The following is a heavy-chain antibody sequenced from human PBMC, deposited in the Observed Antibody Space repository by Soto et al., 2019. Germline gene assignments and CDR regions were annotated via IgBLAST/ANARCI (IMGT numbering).Heavy chain of an antibody. CDR3: AKGGGLYDSSGYYGTFGY. D-gene: IGHD3-22*01. CDR2: ISYDGSNK. Sequence: GGSLRLSCAASGFTFSSYGMHWVRQAPGQGLEWVAVISYDGSNKYYADSVRGRFTISRDNSKNTLYLQMNSLRADDTAVYYCAKGGGLYDSSGYYGTFGYWGQGTLVTVSS. CDR1: GFTFSSYG. J-gene: IGHJ4*02. V-gene: IGHV3-30*18.